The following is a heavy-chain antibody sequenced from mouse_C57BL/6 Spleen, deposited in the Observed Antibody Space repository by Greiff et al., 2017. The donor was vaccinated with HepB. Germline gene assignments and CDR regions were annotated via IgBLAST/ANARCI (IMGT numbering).Heavy chain of an antibody. CDR1: GYSITSGYY. CDR2: ISYDGSN. V-gene: IGHV3-6*01. D-gene: IGHD1-1*01. Sequence: EVKLQESGPGLVKPSQSLSLTCSVTGYSITSGYYWNWIRQFPGNKLEWMGYISYDGSNNYNPSLKNRISITRDTSKNQFFLKLNSVTTEDTATYYCAREENYYGEGYFDYWGQGTTLTVSS. CDR3: AREENYYGEGYFDY. J-gene: IGHJ2*01.